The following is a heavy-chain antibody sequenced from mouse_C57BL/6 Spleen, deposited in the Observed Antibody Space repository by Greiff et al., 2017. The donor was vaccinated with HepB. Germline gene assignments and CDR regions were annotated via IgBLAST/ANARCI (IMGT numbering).Heavy chain of an antibody. V-gene: IGHV5-9-1*02. D-gene: IGHD4-1*01. Sequence: DVHLVESGEGLVKPGGSLKLSCAASGFTFSSYAMSWVRQTPEKRLEWVAYISSGGDYIYYADTVKGRFTISRDNARNTLYLQMSSLKSEDTAMYYCTRDRLGQGGFDYWGQGTTLTVSS. CDR1: GFTFSSYA. CDR3: TRDRLGQGGFDY. CDR2: ISSGGDYI. J-gene: IGHJ2*01.